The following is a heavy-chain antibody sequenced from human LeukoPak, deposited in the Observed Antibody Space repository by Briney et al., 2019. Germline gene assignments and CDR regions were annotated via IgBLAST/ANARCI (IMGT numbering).Heavy chain of an antibody. CDR2: ISGSGGST. D-gene: IGHD6-13*01. CDR1: GFTFSSYG. J-gene: IGHJ3*02. Sequence: GGSLRLSCAASGFTFSSYGMSWVRQAPGKGLEWVSAISGSGGSTYYADSVKGRFTISRGNSKNTLYLQMNSLRAEDTAVYYCANANPGIAAYSDAFDIWGQGTMVTVSS. CDR3: ANANPGIAAYSDAFDI. V-gene: IGHV3-23*01.